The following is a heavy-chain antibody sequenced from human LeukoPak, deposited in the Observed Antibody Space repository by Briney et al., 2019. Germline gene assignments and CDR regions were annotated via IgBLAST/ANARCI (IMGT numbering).Heavy chain of an antibody. D-gene: IGHD2-2*01. CDR2: IIDSGST. CDR1: GGSISSGYW. Sequence: SGTLSLTCAVSGGSISSGYWWSWVRQPPMKGLEWIGEIIDSGSTNYNPSLKSRVTISVDTSKNQFSLKLSSVTAADTAVYYCARVAWPAVFDYWGQGTLVTVSS. CDR3: ARVAWPAVFDY. J-gene: IGHJ4*02. V-gene: IGHV4-4*02.